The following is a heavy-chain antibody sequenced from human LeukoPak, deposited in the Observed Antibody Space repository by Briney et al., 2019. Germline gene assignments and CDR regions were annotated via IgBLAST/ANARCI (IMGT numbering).Heavy chain of an antibody. Sequence: PSETLSLTCAVYGASFSGYYWSWIRQPPEKGLEWIGEVTHSGSTNYNPSLKSRVTISVDTSKKQFSLKLTSVTATDTAVYYCARGRDGYINYWGQGTLVTVSS. CDR3: ARGRDGYINY. D-gene: IGHD5-24*01. CDR2: VTHSGST. J-gene: IGHJ4*01. CDR1: GASFSGYY. V-gene: IGHV4-34*01.